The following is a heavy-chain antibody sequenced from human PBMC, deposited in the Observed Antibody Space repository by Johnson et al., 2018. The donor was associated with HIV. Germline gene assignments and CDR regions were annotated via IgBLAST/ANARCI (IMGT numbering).Heavy chain of an antibody. CDR1: GFTFSDYY. J-gene: IGHJ3*02. D-gene: IGHD2/OR15-2a*01. V-gene: IGHV3-11*01. CDR3: AKAFLEDPSDAFDI. CDR2: ISSSGSTI. Sequence: QVQLVESGGGLVKPGGSLRLSCAASGFTFSDYYMSWIRQAPGKGLEWVSYISSSGSTIYYADSVKGRFTISRDNAKNSLYLQMNSLRAEDTALYYCAKAFLEDPSDAFDIWGQGTMVTVSS.